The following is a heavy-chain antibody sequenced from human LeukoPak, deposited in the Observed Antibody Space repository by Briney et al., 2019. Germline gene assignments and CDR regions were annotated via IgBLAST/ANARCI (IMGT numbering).Heavy chain of an antibody. D-gene: IGHD3-10*01. V-gene: IGHV3-21*04. CDR1: GFTFSSYS. Sequence: GSLGLSCAASGFTFSSYSMNWVRQAPGKGLEWVSSISSSSSYIYYADSVKGRFTISRDNAKNSLYLQMNSLRAEDTAFYYCAREKAPYYGSGSHSPFDPWGQGTLVTVSS. CDR2: ISSSSSYI. CDR3: AREKAPYYGSGSHSPFDP. J-gene: IGHJ5*02.